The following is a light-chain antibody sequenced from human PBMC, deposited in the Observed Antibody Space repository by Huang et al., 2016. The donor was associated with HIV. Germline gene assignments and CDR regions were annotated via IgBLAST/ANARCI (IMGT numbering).Light chain of an antibody. J-gene: IGKJ2*01. V-gene: IGKV4-1*01. CDR1: RSLLFASNSKNF. Sequence: DILLTQSPDSLAVSLGERATLTCRSSRSLLFASNSKNFLVWYQQKPGQSPKLLMYMASGREAGVPERVTGGGSGTEFTLTIASLQAEDVAVYYCQQFYNMPYTFGRGTRLEI. CDR2: MAS. CDR3: QQFYNMPYT.